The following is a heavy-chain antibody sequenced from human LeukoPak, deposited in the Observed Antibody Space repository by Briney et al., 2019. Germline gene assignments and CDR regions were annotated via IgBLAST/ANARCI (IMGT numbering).Heavy chain of an antibody. J-gene: IGHJ4*02. CDR1: GFTFSSYG. CDR3: ARDLSSWYSPSYFDY. CDR2: IWYDGSNK. Sequence: GGSLRLSCAASGFTFSSYGMHWVRQAPGKGLEWVAVIWYDGSNKYYADSVKGRFTISRDNSKNTLYLQMNSLRAEDTAVYYCARDLSSWYSPSYFDYWGQGTLATVSS. V-gene: IGHV3-33*01. D-gene: IGHD6-13*01.